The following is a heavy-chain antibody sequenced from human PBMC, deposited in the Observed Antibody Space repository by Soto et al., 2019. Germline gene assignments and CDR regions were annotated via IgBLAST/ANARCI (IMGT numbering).Heavy chain of an antibody. CDR3: TFEESRDTAYLSLL. CDR2: IRNQNYLKTT. V-gene: IGHV3-49*04. CDR1: EFTFDDLA. Sequence: SLKLSCTGPEFTFDDLAINWVRQAPGKGLEWVGLIRNQNYLKTTEYAAAVKGRFTISRDTSNGLAYLQMRSLRIEDSAVYYCTFEESRDTAYLSLLWGQGNPV. J-gene: IGHJ4*02. D-gene: IGHD2-8*01.